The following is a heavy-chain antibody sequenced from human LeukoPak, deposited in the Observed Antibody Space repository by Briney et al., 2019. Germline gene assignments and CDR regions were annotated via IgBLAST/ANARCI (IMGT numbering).Heavy chain of an antibody. CDR1: GGSISSHY. Sequence: PSETLSLTCTVSGGSISSHYWSWIRQPPGKGLEWIGYIYYSGSTNYNPSLKSRVTISVDTSKNQFSLKLSSVTAADTAVYYCARGEGDIVVVPAATHKQNWFDPWGQGTLVTVSS. V-gene: IGHV4-59*11. CDR3: ARGEGDIVVVPAATHKQNWFDP. J-gene: IGHJ5*02. D-gene: IGHD2-2*01. CDR2: IYYSGST.